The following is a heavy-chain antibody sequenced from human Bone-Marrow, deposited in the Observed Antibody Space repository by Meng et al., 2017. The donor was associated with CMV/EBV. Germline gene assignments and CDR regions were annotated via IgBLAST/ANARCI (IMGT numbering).Heavy chain of an antibody. CDR2: ISSDSSLT. J-gene: IGHJ4*02. D-gene: IGHD7-27*01. Sequence: GESLKISCKTFRFMFNIYSMSWVRQAPGKGLEWVSSISSDSSLTYYAESVKGQFTTSRDNAKNSLFLQMNSLRAEDTAVYYCVTDHPTWVRELLGDYWGQGTLVTVSS. CDR1: RFMFNIYS. CDR3: VTDHPTWVRELLGDY. V-gene: IGHV3-21*01.